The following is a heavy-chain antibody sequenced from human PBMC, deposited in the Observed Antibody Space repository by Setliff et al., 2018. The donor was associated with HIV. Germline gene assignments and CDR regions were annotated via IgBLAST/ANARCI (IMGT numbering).Heavy chain of an antibody. V-gene: IGHV4-38-2*02. Sequence: SETLSLTCAVSGYSVSSGYFWGWIRQPPGKGLEWIGSIFHTGSTYYNPSLKSRVTISVDTSKNQFSLRLTSVTAADTAVYYCARDPYCSGDGCFRYYQHWGRGTLVTVSS. CDR3: ARDPYCSGDGCFRYYQH. J-gene: IGHJ1*01. CDR2: IFHTGST. D-gene: IGHD2-15*01. CDR1: GYSVSSGYF.